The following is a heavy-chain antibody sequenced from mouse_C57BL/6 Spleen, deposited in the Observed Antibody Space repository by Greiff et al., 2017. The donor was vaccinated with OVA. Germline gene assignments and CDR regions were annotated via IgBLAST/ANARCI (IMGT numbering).Heavy chain of an antibody. D-gene: IGHD2-4*01. Sequence: DVKLVESGGGLVKPGGSLKLSCAASGFTFSSYAMSWVRQTPKKRLEWVATISDGGSYTYYPDNVKGRFTISRDNAKNNLYLQMSHLKSEDTAMYYCARAGDYDGLDYWGQGTTLTVSS. J-gene: IGHJ2*01. CDR2: ISDGGSYT. V-gene: IGHV5-4*03. CDR3: ARAGDYDGLDY. CDR1: GFTFSSYA.